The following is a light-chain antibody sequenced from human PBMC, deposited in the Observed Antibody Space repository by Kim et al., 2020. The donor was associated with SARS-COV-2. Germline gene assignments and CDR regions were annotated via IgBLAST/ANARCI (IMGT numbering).Light chain of an antibody. V-gene: IGKV1-5*03. CDR1: QIFSSW. J-gene: IGKJ1*01. CDR2: KAS. CDR3: QQYSSSSRT. Sequence: DIQMTQSPSTVSASVGDRVTITCRASQIFSSWLAWYQQKPGKAPKLLIYKASTLESGVPSRFSGSGSGTEFTLAISSLQPDDFATYYCQQYSSSSRTFGQGTKVDIK.